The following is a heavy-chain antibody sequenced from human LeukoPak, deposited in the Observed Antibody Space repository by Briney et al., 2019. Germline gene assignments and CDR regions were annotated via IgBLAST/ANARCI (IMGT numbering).Heavy chain of an antibody. CDR2: ISSSSSYI. CDR1: GFTFSSYI. J-gene: IGHJ4*02. CDR3: ARGSSDWTGVDY. D-gene: IGHD6-19*01. Sequence: RGSLRLSCAASGFTFSSYIMNSVRQAPGKGLEWVSSISSSSSYIYYADSVKGRFTISRDNAKNLLYLHMSSVRAEDTAVYHCARGSSDWTGVDYWGQGTVVHVSS. V-gene: IGHV3-21*06.